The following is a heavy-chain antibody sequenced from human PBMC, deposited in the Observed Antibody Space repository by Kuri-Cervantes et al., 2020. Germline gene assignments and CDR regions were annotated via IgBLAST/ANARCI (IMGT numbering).Heavy chain of an antibody. V-gene: IGHV4-34*01. Sequence: GSLRLSCAVYGGSFSGYYWSWIRQPPGKGLEWIGEINHSGSTNYNPSLKSRVTISVDTSKNQFSLKLSSVTAADTAVYYCARAGDWDAFDIWGQGTMVTVSS. J-gene: IGHJ3*02. D-gene: IGHD2-21*02. CDR1: GGSFSGYY. CDR3: ARAGDWDAFDI. CDR2: INHSGST.